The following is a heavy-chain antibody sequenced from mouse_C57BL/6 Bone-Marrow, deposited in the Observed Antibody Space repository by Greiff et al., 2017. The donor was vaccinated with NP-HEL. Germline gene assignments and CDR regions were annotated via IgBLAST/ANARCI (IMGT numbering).Heavy chain of an antibody. V-gene: IGHV1-55*01. CDR1: GYTFTSYW. CDR3: AKTAQANSWFAY. D-gene: IGHD3-2*02. CDR2: IYPGSGST. Sequence: QVQLQQPGAELVKPGASVKMSCKASGYTFTSYWITWAKQRPGQGLEWIGDIYPGSGSTNYNEKFKSKATLTVDTSSSTAYMQLSSLTSEDSAVYYCAKTAQANSWFAYWGQGTLVTVSA. J-gene: IGHJ3*01.